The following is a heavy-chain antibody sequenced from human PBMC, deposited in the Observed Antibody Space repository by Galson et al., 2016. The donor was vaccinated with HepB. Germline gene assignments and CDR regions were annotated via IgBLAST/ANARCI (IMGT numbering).Heavy chain of an antibody. V-gene: IGHV3-48*03. CDR2: INDVGSAL. Sequence: SLRLSCAASGFSIGIYAMNWVRQAPGRGLEWVSYINDVGSALYYADSVKGRFTIARDNAKNSLYLQMNSLRDEDTAVYYCARDNRGGYAIDYWGQGTLVTVSS. CDR1: GFSIGIYA. D-gene: IGHD3-10*01. CDR3: ARDNRGGYAIDY. J-gene: IGHJ4*02.